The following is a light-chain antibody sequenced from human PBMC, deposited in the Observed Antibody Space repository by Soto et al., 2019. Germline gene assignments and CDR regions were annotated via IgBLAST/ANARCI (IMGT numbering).Light chain of an antibody. CDR1: QSLLFSSNNKNY. CDR3: HQYYGTST. Sequence: DIVVTQSPDSLAVSLGERATIDCKSSQSLLFSSNNKNYLAWYQQQPGQPPRLIISWAWTRESWVPGRFSGSGSGTDFTLTISRLQPEDVAVYYRHQYYGTSTFGQGTRVEIK. V-gene: IGKV4-1*01. J-gene: IGKJ1*01. CDR2: WAW.